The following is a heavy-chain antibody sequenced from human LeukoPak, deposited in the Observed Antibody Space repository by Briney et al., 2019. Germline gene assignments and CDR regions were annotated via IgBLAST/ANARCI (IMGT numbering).Heavy chain of an antibody. J-gene: IGHJ6*02. D-gene: IGHD3-3*01. CDR1: GFTFSSYV. Sequence: GGSLRLSCAASGFTFSSYVMHWVRQAPGKGLEWVAVISYDGGNKYYADSVKGRFTISRDNSKNTLYLQMNSLRSDDTAVYYCAKDYYDFWRGGYYYYYGMDVWGQGTTVTVSS. CDR3: AKDYYDFWRGGYYYYYGMDV. CDR2: ISYDGGNK. V-gene: IGHV3-30*18.